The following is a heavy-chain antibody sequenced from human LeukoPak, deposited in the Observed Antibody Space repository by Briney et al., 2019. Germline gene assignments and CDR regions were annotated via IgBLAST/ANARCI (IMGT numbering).Heavy chain of an antibody. D-gene: IGHD3-10*01. CDR3: ARHRGVYFVESIEYPRYFDS. CDR2: ISSGGNT. V-gene: IGHV4-39*01. J-gene: IGHJ4*02. Sequence: SETLSLTCTVSGDSFSSRTYYWGWVRQPPRKGLEYIGTISSGGNTYYNPSLKSRVTLSVDTSKNQFSLKLSSVTAADTAVYFCARHRGVYFVESIEYPRYFDSWGQGTLVTVSS. CDR1: GDSFSSRTYY.